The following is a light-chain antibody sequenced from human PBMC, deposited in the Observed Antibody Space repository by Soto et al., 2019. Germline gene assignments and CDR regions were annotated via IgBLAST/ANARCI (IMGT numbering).Light chain of an antibody. CDR2: GAS. J-gene: IGKJ2*01. V-gene: IGKV3-15*01. CDR1: PSVSSN. Sequence: MTQSPATLSVSPGERATLSCWASPSVSSNLAWYQQIPGQAPRLLIYGASTRATGIPARFSGSGSGTEFTLTISNLQSEDFAVYYCQQYSNWPSFTFGQGTKVDIK. CDR3: QQYSNWPSFT.